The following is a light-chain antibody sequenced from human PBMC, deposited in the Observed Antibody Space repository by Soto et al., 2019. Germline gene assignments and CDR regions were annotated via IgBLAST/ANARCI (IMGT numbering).Light chain of an antibody. Sequence: EIVMTQSPATLSVSPGERATLSCRASQSVSSNLAWYQQKPGQAPRLLIYGASTRATGIPARFSGSGSGTEFTLTISSLQSEDFAVYYCLQYKNWPLTFGGGTKVEIK. CDR2: GAS. J-gene: IGKJ4*01. CDR3: LQYKNWPLT. CDR1: QSVSSN. V-gene: IGKV3-15*01.